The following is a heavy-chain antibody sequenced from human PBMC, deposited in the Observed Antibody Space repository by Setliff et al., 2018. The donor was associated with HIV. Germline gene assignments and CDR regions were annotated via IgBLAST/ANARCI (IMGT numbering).Heavy chain of an antibody. J-gene: IGHJ6*02. CDR1: GLIFSSYE. CDR3: AKNRPYGMDV. CDR2: IGGHGSII. D-gene: IGHD6-6*01. V-gene: IGHV3-48*03. Sequence: GGSLRLSCAASGLIFSSYEMNWVRQAPGKGLEWISFIGGHGSIIHYADSVKGRFTISRDNAKNSVYLQMHSLRVEDTAVYYCAKNRPYGMDVWGQGTTVTVSS.